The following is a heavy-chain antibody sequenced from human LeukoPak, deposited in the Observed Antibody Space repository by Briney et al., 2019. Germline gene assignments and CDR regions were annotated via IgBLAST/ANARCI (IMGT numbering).Heavy chain of an antibody. Sequence: PGGSLRLSCAASGFTFSSYAMHWVRQAPGKGLEWVAVISYDGSNKYYADSVKGRFTISRDNSKNTLYLQMNSLRAEDTAVYYCAKDPGGAPSDPMNSWPNYYYYYMDVWGKGTTVTISS. V-gene: IGHV3-30*04. J-gene: IGHJ6*03. D-gene: IGHD6-13*01. CDR3: AKDPGGAPSDPMNSWPNYYYYYMDV. CDR2: ISYDGSNK. CDR1: GFTFSSYA.